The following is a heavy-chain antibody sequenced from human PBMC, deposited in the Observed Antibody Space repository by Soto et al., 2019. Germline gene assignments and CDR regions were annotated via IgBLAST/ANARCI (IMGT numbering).Heavy chain of an antibody. V-gene: IGHV4-30-4*01. Sequence: QVQLQESGPGLVKPSQTLSLSCTVSGASISSGDYYWSWIRQPPGKGLEWIGYIYYTGNTVFNPSLKSLVSISVDTSKNQFSLKPNPVTAADTAVYYCSSLPDGYTSGLDYWGQGTLVTVSS. D-gene: IGHD5-12*01. CDR3: SSLPDGYTSGLDY. CDR1: GASISSGDYY. J-gene: IGHJ4*02. CDR2: IYYTGNT.